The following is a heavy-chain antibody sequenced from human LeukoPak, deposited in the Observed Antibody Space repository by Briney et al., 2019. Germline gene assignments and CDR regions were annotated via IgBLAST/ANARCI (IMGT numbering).Heavy chain of an antibody. CDR3: ARDCSSTSCYSDGRYGTVI. V-gene: IGHV3-21*01. CDR1: GFTINSYS. Sequence: GGSLSLSCAASGFTINSYSMNWLRQAPGKGLEWVSSIRSSSSYIYYADSVKVRFTISRDTPKTSLYLQINSLKGKDTAAFYAARDCSSTSCYSDGRYGTVIWGQGTTVSVS. J-gene: IGHJ6*02. CDR2: IRSSSSYI. D-gene: IGHD2-2*02.